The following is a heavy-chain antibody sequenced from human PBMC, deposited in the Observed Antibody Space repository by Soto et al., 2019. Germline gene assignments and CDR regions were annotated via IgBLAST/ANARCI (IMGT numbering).Heavy chain of an antibody. J-gene: IGHJ4*02. D-gene: IGHD3-16*02. CDR3: ARDTTYYDYIWGRYRFDY. V-gene: IGHV1-18*01. Sequence: ASVKVSCKASGYTFTSYGISWVRRAPGQGLEWMGWISAYNGNTNYAQKLQGRVTMTTDTSTSIAYMELRSLRSDDTAVYYCARDTTYYDYIWGRYRFDYWGQGTLVTVSS. CDR1: GYTFTSYG. CDR2: ISAYNGNT.